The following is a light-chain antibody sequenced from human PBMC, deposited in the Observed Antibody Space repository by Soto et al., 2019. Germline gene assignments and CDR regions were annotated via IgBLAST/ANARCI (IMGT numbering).Light chain of an antibody. CDR3: GTWDDRLDGNYV. CDR1: SSNIGDNY. Sequence: QSVLTQPPSVSAAPGQPVTISCSGSSSNIGDNYVSWYQHLPGKAPNLVVYDNDRRPSGIPGRFSGSKSGTSATLVITGLQTGDDADYYCGTWDDRLDGNYVFGTGTKLTVL. J-gene: IGLJ1*01. V-gene: IGLV1-51*01. CDR2: DND.